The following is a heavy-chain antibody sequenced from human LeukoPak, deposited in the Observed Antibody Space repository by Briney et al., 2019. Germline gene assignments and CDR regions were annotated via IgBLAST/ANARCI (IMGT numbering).Heavy chain of an antibody. J-gene: IGHJ4*02. CDR1: GFTFSSYG. CDR3: AKDTDYGSGSYYTQ. V-gene: IGHV3-23*01. CDR2: ISGSGGST. D-gene: IGHD3-10*01. Sequence: GGSLRLSCAASGFTFSSYGMSWVRQAPGKGLEWVSAISGSGGSTYYADSVKGRFTISRDNSKNTLYLQMNSLRAEDTAVYYCAKDTDYGSGSYYTQWGQGTLVTVSS.